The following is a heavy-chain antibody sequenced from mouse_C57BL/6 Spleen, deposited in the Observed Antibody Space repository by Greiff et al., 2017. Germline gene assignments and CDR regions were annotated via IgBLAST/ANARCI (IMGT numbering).Heavy chain of an antibody. J-gene: IGHJ1*03. CDR1: GFSLTSYG. D-gene: IGHD4-1*01. Sequence: VKLMESGPGLVQPSQSLSITCTVSGFSLTSYGVHWVRQSPGKGLEWLGVIWSGGSTDYTAAFISRLSISKDNAKSQVFFKMNSLQADDAAIYYCARTGREYFDVWGTGTTVTVSS. V-gene: IGHV2-2*01. CDR3: ARTGREYFDV. CDR2: IWSGGST.